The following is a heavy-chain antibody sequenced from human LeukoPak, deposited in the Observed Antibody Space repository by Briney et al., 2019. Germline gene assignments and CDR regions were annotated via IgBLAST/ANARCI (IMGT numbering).Heavy chain of an antibody. J-gene: IGHJ3*02. Sequence: GGSLRLSCAASGFTVSSNYMSWVRQAPGKGLEWVSVIYSGGSTYYADSVKGRFTISRDYSKNTLYLQMNSLRAEDTAVYYCARDSGPDAFDIWGQGTMVTVSS. CDR2: IYSGGST. V-gene: IGHV3-66*02. CDR1: GFTVSSNY. CDR3: ARDSGPDAFDI. D-gene: IGHD1-26*01.